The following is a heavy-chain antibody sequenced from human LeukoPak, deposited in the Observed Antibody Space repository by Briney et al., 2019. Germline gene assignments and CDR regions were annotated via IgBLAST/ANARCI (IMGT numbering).Heavy chain of an antibody. D-gene: IGHD3-10*01. CDR3: AKSRGGPTMVRGVTSATDVYGMDA. CDR2: ISGDGYST. J-gene: IGHJ6*02. V-gene: IGHV3-43*02. CDR1: GFTFDDYA. Sequence: GGSLRLSCAASGFTFDDYAMHWVRQAPGKGLEWVSLISGDGYSTYYADSVKGRFTISRDNSKNSLYLQMNSLRTEDTALYYCAKSRGGPTMVRGVTSATDVYGMDAWGQGTTVTVSS.